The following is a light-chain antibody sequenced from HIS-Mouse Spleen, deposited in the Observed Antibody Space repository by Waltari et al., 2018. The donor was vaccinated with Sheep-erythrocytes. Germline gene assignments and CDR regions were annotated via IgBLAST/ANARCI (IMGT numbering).Light chain of an antibody. CDR2: AAS. CDR3: QQSYSTPQFT. Sequence: DIQMTQSPSSLSASVGDRVTITCRASQSISSYLNWFQQKPGKAPKLLIYAASSLQSGVPSRFSGSRSVTDFTLTISSLQPEDFATYYCQQSYSTPQFTFGPGTKVDIK. CDR1: QSISSY. J-gene: IGKJ3*01. V-gene: IGKV1-39*01.